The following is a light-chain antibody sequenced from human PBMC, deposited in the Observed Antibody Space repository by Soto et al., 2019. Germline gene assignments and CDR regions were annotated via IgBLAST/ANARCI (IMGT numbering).Light chain of an antibody. CDR2: DAS. Sequence: DLQMTQSPSTLSASVGDRVTITCRASQSISKWLAWYQQKPGKAPNLLIYDASSLETGVPSRFSGSGSGTEYSLTITSLQPDDFATYYCQQYNSYSPETFGQGTKVDIK. J-gene: IGKJ1*01. CDR3: QQYNSYSPET. CDR1: QSISKW. V-gene: IGKV1-5*01.